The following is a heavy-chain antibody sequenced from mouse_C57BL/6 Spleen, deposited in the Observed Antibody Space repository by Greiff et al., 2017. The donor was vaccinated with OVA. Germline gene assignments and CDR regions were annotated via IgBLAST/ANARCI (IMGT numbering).Heavy chain of an antibody. V-gene: IGHV5-4*01. Sequence: EVKLVESGGGLVKPGGSLKLSCAASGFTFSSYAMSWVRQTPEKRLEWVATISDGGSYTYYPDNVKGRFTISRDNAKNNLYLQMSHLKSEDTAMYYCAREDYYGSSQYYFDYWGQGTTLTVSS. D-gene: IGHD1-1*01. CDR2: ISDGGSYT. CDR1: GFTFSSYA. CDR3: AREDYYGSSQYYFDY. J-gene: IGHJ2*01.